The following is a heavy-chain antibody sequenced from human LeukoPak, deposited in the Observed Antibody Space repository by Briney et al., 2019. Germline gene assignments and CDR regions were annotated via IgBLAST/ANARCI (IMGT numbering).Heavy chain of an antibody. CDR1: GYSISGGYY. CDR3: ARGGGPGYYIDY. Sequence: PSETLSLTCTVSGYSISGGYYWGWIRQPPGKGLEWIGSIYHSGSTYYNPSLKSRVTISVDTSKNQFSLKLSSVTAADTAVYYCARGGGPGYYIDYWGQGTLVTVSS. D-gene: IGHD5-12*01. V-gene: IGHV4-38-2*02. CDR2: IYHSGST. J-gene: IGHJ4*02.